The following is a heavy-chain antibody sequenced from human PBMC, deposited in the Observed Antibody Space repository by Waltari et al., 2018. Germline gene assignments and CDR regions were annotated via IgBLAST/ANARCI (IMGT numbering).Heavy chain of an antibody. CDR3: AKDVKRGSPVYFDY. V-gene: IGHV3-30*02. Sequence: QVQLVESGGGVVQPGGSLRLSCAAYGFTFSSYGMHWVRQAPGKGLEWVAFIRYDGSNKYYADSVKGRFTISRDNSKNTLYLQMNSLRAEDTAVYYCAKDVKRGSPVYFDYWGQGTLVTVSS. J-gene: IGHJ4*02. CDR2: IRYDGSNK. D-gene: IGHD2-15*01. CDR1: GFTFSSYG.